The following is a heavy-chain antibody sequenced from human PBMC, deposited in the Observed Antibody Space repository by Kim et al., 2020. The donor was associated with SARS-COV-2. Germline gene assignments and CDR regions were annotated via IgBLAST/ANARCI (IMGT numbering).Heavy chain of an antibody. CDR1: GYSFTSYW. Sequence: GESLKISCKGSGYSFTSYWIGWVRQMPGKGLEWMGIIYPADSDTRYSPSFQGQVTISADKSISTAYLQWSSLKASDTAMYYCARWGVAYTATAAFDYWGQGTLVTVSS. CDR3: ARWGVAYTATAAFDY. J-gene: IGHJ4*02. CDR2: IYPADSDT. V-gene: IGHV5-51*01. D-gene: IGHD6-13*01.